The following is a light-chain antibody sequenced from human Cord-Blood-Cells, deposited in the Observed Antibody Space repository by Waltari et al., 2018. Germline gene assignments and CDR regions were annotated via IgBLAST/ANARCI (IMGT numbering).Light chain of an antibody. V-gene: IGKV1-8*01. Sequence: AIRMTQSPSSFSASTGDRVTITCRASQGSSSYLAWYQQKPGKAPKLLIYAASTLQSGVPSRFSGSGSGTEFTLTISCLQSEDFATYYCQQYYRGYSFGQGTKLEIK. J-gene: IGKJ2*03. CDR3: QQYYRGYS. CDR1: QGSSSY. CDR2: AAS.